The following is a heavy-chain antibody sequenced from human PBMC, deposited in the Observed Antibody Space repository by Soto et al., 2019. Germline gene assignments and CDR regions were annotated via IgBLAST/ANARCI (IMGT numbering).Heavy chain of an antibody. CDR1: GFTFSDYY. CDR3: ARGTYRSKTDFDS. Sequence: LRLSCAASGFTFSDYYMTWIRQAPGSGLEWVSYISSSSGTISYANSVKGRFTISRDNAQNSLYLQMTSLRAEDTAVYYCARGTYRSKTDFDSWGQGTLVTVSS. D-gene: IGHD6-13*01. CDR2: ISSSSGTI. V-gene: IGHV3-11*01. J-gene: IGHJ4*02.